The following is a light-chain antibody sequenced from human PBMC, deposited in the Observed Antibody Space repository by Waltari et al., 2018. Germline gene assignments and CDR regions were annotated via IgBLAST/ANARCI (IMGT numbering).Light chain of an antibody. Sequence: DIQMNQSPSSLSASVGYRVTITCRASQRISNYLNWYQQKAGKAPKLLIYLASTLQSGVPSRFSGSGSGTDFTLTINSLQPEDFATYFCQQGYSSPLTFGGGTQVEIK. V-gene: IGKV1-39*01. J-gene: IGKJ4*01. CDR1: QRISNY. CDR3: QQGYSSPLT. CDR2: LAS.